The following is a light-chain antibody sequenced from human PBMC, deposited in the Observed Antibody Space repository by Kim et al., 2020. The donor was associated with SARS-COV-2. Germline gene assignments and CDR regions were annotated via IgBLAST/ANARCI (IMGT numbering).Light chain of an antibody. CDR2: QDS. CDR1: KLGDKY. CDR3: QAWDSSTVV. J-gene: IGLJ2*01. Sequence: VSPGQTVSITCSGDKLGDKYACWYQQKPVQPPVLVIYQDSTRPSWIPERFSGSNSVNTATLTISGTQAMDEAYYYCQAWDSSTVVFGGGTQLTVL. V-gene: IGLV3-1*01.